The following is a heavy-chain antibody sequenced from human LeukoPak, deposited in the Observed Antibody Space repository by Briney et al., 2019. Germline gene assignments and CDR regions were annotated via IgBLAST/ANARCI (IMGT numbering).Heavy chain of an antibody. J-gene: IGHJ4*02. CDR3: ARDHVVVPAAIDY. D-gene: IGHD2-2*01. Sequence: PGGSLRLSCAASGFTFSSYSVNWVRQAPGKGLEWVSYISSSSSTIYYADSVKGRFTISRDNAKNSLYLRMNSLRAEDTAVYYCARDHVVVPAAIDYWGQGTLVTVSS. V-gene: IGHV3-48*01. CDR1: GFTFSSYS. CDR2: ISSSSSTI.